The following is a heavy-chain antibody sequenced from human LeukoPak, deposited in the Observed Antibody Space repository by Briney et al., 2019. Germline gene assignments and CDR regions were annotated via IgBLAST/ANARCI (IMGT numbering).Heavy chain of an antibody. CDR3: ARSGVGYYYDSSGYYPLDY. CDR2: ISAYSGHT. CDR1: GYTFTIYG. V-gene: IGHV1-18*01. J-gene: IGHJ4*02. Sequence: ASVKVSCKASGYTFTIYGISWVRQAPGQGLEWMGWISAYSGHTNYAQKLQGRVTMTTDTSTTTAYMELRSLRSDDTAVYYCARSGVGYYYDSSGYYPLDYWGQGTLVTVSS. D-gene: IGHD3-22*01.